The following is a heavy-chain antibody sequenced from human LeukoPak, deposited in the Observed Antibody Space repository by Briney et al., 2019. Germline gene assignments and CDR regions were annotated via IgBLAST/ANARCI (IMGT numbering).Heavy chain of an antibody. J-gene: IGHJ4*02. Sequence: GGSLRLSCEASGFIFSSYAMTWVRQAPGKGLEWVATINAVDANTYYADSVKGRFTVSRANSKNTLYLQINSLRAEDTAVYYCAKQFLDTNWGQGTLVTVSS. V-gene: IGHV3-23*01. D-gene: IGHD3-3*01. CDR3: AKQFLDTN. CDR1: GFIFSSYA. CDR2: INAVDANT.